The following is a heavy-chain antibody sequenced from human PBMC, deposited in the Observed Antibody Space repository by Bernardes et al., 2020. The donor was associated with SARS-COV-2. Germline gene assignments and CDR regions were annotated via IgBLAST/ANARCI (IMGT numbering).Heavy chain of an antibody. Sequence: SETLSLTCTVSGGSISSYYWSWIRQPPGKGLEWIGYIYYSGSTNYNPSLKSRVTISVDTSKNQFSLKLSSVTAADTAVYYCARASVGATVYFDYWGQGTLVTVSS. V-gene: IGHV4-59*08. CDR3: ARASVGATVYFDY. CDR1: GGSISSYY. D-gene: IGHD1-26*01. J-gene: IGHJ4*02. CDR2: IYYSGST.